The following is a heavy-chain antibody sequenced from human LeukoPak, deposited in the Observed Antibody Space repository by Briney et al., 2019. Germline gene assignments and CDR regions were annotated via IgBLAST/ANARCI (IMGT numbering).Heavy chain of an antibody. J-gene: IGHJ5*02. CDR2: VDVHGQGT. D-gene: IGHD2/OR15-2a*01. CDR3: ARSNYDSTTFYYRLDL. CDR1: GFTFSSYW. Sequence: GGSLRLSCAASGFTFSSYWMHWVRQAPGEGPVWVSRVDVHGQGTAYADSVKGRFTISRDNAKNTLSLQMNSLSAEDTAVYYCARSNYDSTTFYYRLDLWGQGTLVTVSS. V-gene: IGHV3-74*01.